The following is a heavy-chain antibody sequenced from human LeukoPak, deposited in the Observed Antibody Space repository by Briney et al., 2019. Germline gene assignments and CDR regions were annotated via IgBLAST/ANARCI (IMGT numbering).Heavy chain of an antibody. J-gene: IGHJ4*02. CDR2: IYYSGST. D-gene: IGHD1-26*01. CDR3: ARWESRSDYFDY. Sequence: SETLSLTCTVSGGSISSYYWSWIRQPPGKGLEWIGYIYYSGSTNYNPSLKSRVTISLDTSKNQFSLKLSSVTAADTAVYYCARWESRSDYFDYWGQGTLVTVSS. CDR1: GGSISSYY. V-gene: IGHV4-59*08.